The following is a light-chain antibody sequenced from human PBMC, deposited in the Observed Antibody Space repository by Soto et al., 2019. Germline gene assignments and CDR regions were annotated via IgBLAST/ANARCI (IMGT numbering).Light chain of an antibody. CDR1: SSDVGGYNY. V-gene: IGLV2-8*01. CDR2: EVS. CDR3: SSYAGSNTPYV. Sequence: QSALTQPPSASGSPGQSVTISCTGTSSDVGGYNYVSWYQQHPGKAPKLMIYEVSKRPSGVPDRFSGSKSGNTASLTVSGLHAEDEADYYYSSYAGSNTPYVFGTGTKVTVL. J-gene: IGLJ1*01.